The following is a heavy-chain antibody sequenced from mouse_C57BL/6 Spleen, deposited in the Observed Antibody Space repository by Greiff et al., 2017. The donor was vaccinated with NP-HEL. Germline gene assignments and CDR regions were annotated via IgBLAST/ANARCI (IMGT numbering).Heavy chain of an antibody. CDR1: GYTFTSYW. CDR2: IHPNSGST. V-gene: IGHV1-64*01. Sequence: QVQLQQPGAELVKPGASVKLSCKASGYTFTSYWMHWVKQRPGQGLEWIGMIHPNSGSTNYNEKFKSKATLTVDKSSSTAYMQLSSLTSEDSAVYYCARRAIYSNYFSMDYWGQGTSVTVSS. CDR3: ARRAIYSNYFSMDY. J-gene: IGHJ4*01. D-gene: IGHD2-5*01.